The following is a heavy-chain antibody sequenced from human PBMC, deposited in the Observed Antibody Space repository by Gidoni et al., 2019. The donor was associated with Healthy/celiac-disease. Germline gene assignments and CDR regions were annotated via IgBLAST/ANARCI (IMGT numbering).Heavy chain of an antibody. V-gene: IGHV3-23*01. J-gene: IGHJ4*02. D-gene: IGHD4-17*01. CDR3: AKDFSNYGDYVV. Sequence: EVQMLESGGGLVQPGGSLRLSCAASGLTFSSYDMSWVRQAPGNGLEWVSAISGSGGSPYYEDSVKVRFTISRDNSKNTLYLQMNSLRAEDTSVYYCAKDFSNYGDYVVWGQGTLVTVSS. CDR2: ISGSGGSP. CDR1: GLTFSSYD.